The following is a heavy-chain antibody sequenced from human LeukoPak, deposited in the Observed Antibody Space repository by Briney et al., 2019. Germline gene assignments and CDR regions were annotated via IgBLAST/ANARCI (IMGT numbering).Heavy chain of an antibody. CDR2: ISGSGGST. D-gene: IGHD3-9*01. Sequence: GGSLRLSCAASGFTFSSYAMSWVRQAPGKGLEGVSAISGSGGSTYYADSVKGRFTISKDNSKNTLFLQINSLRAEDTAVYYCAKDAAKEYDILTGYLGYYFDYWGQGTLVTVSS. CDR1: GFTFSSYA. V-gene: IGHV3-23*01. CDR3: AKDAAKEYDILTGYLGYYFDY. J-gene: IGHJ4*02.